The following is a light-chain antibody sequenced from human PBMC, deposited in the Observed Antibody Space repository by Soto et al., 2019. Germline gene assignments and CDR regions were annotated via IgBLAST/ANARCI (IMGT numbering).Light chain of an antibody. V-gene: IGLV1-51*01. CDR3: GTWDSSLSSYV. CDR2: DNN. J-gene: IGLJ1*01. CDR1: SSNIGNNY. Sequence: TQPPSVSAGPGREGPIPCSGNSSNIGNNYVSWYQQLPGTAPKLLIYDNNKRPSGIPDRFSGSKSGTSATLGITGLQTGDEADYYCGTWDSSLSSYVFGTGTKVTVL.